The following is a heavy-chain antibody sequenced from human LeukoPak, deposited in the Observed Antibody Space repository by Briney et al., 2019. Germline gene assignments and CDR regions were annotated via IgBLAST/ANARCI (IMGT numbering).Heavy chain of an antibody. CDR2: INQDGSAK. D-gene: IGHD6-13*01. V-gene: IGHV3-7*01. CDR1: GFMFTSYW. J-gene: IGHJ3*02. Sequence: PGGSLRLSCAASGFMFTSYWMGWVRQAPGKGLEWVANINQDGSAKYYVDSVKGRFTISRDNAKNSLYLQMNSLRAEDTAVYYCAGSWSPYDAFDIWGQGTMVSVSS. CDR3: AGSWSPYDAFDI.